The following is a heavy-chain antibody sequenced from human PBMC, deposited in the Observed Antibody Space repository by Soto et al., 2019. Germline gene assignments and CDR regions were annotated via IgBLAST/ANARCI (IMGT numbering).Heavy chain of an antibody. D-gene: IGHD2-2*01. J-gene: IGHJ5*02. Sequence: PSETLSLTCTVSGDSISSSHYYWGWIRQPPGKGLEWIGNIYHSGSTNYNPSLKSRVTMSVDKSKNQFYLKLSSVTAADTAVYFCARDVSYCSSTFCSRWFDPWGQGTLVTVSS. CDR2: IYHSGST. CDR1: GDSISSSHYY. CDR3: ARDVSYCSSTFCSRWFDP. V-gene: IGHV4-39*07.